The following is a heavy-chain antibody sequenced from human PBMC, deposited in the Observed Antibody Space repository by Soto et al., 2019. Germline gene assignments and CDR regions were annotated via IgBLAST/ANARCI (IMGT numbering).Heavy chain of an antibody. V-gene: IGHV4-31*03. J-gene: IGHJ2*01. CDR1: GGSIRTDGNY. Sequence: QVQLQESGPGLVKPSQTLSLTCTVSGGSIRTDGNYWSWIRHHPGKGLEWIGYIYHSGATYYNPSLRSRVTISLDTSKNQFSLKLSSMTAADTAVYYCAGADFGVHEYFDLWGRGTLVTASS. CDR3: AGADFGVHEYFDL. CDR2: IYHSGAT. D-gene: IGHD3-3*01.